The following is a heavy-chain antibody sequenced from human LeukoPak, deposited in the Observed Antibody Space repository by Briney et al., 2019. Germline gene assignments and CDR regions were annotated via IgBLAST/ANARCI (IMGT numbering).Heavy chain of an antibody. CDR1: GFTFSEYY. Sequence: GGSLRLSCAASGFTFSEYYMTWIRQAPGKGLEWVSYISGVYDNIFYGNSVKGRFTISSDNATKSVYLQMNSLRAEDTAVYYCGRGGPHGMAVWGQGTTVTVSS. J-gene: IGHJ6*02. V-gene: IGHV3-11*01. CDR2: ISGVYDNI. CDR3: GRGGPHGMAV. D-gene: IGHD3-16*01.